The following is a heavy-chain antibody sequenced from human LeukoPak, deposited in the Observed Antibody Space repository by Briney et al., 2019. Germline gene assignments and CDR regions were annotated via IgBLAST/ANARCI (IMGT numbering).Heavy chain of an antibody. CDR1: GYTFTSYG. CDR2: ISGYNGNI. D-gene: IGHD6-19*01. J-gene: IGHJ4*02. V-gene: IGHV1-18*01. CDR3: ARADIRAIASSGWYGFDY. Sequence: ASVKVSCKASGYTFTSYGISWVRQAPGKGLEWMGWISGYNGNINYAQKLQGRVTMTTDTSTSTAYMELRSLRSDDTAVYYCARADIRAIASSGWYGFDYWGQGTLVTVSS.